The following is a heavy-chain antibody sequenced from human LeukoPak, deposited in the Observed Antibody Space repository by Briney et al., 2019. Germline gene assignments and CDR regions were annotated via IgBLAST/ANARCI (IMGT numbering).Heavy chain of an antibody. CDR2: IYTSGST. Sequence: SETLSLTCTVSGGSISSYYWSWIRQPAGKGLEWIGRIYTSGSTNYNPSLKSRVTMSVDTSKNQFSLKLSSVTAADTAVYYCARARDYYDSSSYPNWFDPWGQGTLVTVSS. CDR3: ARARDYYDSSSYPNWFDP. CDR1: GGSISSYY. J-gene: IGHJ5*02. D-gene: IGHD3-22*01. V-gene: IGHV4-4*07.